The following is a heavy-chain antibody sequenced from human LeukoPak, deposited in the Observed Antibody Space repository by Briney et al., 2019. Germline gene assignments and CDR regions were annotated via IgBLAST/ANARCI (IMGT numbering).Heavy chain of an antibody. CDR1: GFTFSSYA. V-gene: IGHV3-64*01. D-gene: IGHD5-18*01. CDR3: ASRRAMVY. J-gene: IGHJ4*02. Sequence: PGGSLRLSCAASGFTFSSYAMHWVRQAPGKGLEYVSAISSNGGSTYYANSVKGRFTISRDNAKNSLYLQMNSLRAEDTAVYYCASRRAMVYWGQGTLVTVSS. CDR2: ISSNGGST.